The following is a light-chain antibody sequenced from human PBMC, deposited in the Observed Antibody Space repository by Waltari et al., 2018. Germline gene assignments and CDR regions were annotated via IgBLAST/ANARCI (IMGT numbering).Light chain of an antibody. Sequence: SVGDRVTINCRASHGISSSLAWYQHKPGKVPELLIFGASTLRSGVPSRFSGSGSGTDFTLTISSLQPEDVATYFCHNYDTAPYSFGQGTKLE. CDR2: GAS. J-gene: IGKJ2*03. CDR3: HNYDTAPYS. CDR1: HGISSS. V-gene: IGKV1-27*01.